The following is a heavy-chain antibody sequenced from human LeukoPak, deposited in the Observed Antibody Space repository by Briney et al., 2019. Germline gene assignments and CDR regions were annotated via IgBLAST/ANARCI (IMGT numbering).Heavy chain of an antibody. CDR2: IIPIFGTA. V-gene: IGHV1-69*13. D-gene: IGHD3-3*01. J-gene: IGHJ3*02. CDR1: GGTFSSYA. Sequence: ASVKVSCKASGGTFSSYAISWVRQAPGQGLEWMGGIIPIFGTANYAQKFQGRVTITADESTSTAYMELSSLRSEDTAVYYCARGYDFWSGYYGPFDIWGQGTMVTVSS. CDR3: ARGYDFWSGYYGPFDI.